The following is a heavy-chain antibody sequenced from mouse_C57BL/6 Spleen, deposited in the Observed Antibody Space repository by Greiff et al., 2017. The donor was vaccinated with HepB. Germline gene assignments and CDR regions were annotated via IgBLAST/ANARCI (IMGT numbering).Heavy chain of an antibody. CDR1: GFTFSSYA. V-gene: IGHV5-4*01. Sequence: DVKLVESGGGLVKPGGSLKLSCAASGFTFSSYAMSWVRQTPEKRLEWVATISDGGSYTYYPDNVKGRFTISRDNAKNNLYLQMSHLKSEDTAMYYCAREQSNYLWYFDVWGTGTTVTVSS. J-gene: IGHJ1*03. D-gene: IGHD2-5*01. CDR2: ISDGGSYT. CDR3: AREQSNYLWYFDV.